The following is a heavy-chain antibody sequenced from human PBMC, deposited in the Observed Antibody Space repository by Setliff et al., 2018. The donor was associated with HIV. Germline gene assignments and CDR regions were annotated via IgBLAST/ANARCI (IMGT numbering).Heavy chain of an antibody. D-gene: IGHD3-10*01. CDR2: ISPKNGDT. J-gene: IGHJ5*02. V-gene: IGHV1-18*01. CDR3: ARRVTGFGELFGWFDP. CDR1: GYNFKTYG. Sequence: ASVKVSCKASGYNFKTYGISWVRQAPGQGLEWMGWISPKNGDTNYAQKFQDRVTMTTDTSTSTAYMELRSLRSDDTAVYYCARRVTGFGELFGWFDPWGLGTLVTVSS.